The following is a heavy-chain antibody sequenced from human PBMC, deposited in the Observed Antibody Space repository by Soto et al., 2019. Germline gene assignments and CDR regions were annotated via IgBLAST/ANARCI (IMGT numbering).Heavy chain of an antibody. CDR2: INPSGGST. Sequence: GASVKVSCKASGYTFTSYYMHWVRQAPGQGLEWMGIINPSGGSTSYAQKFQGRVTMTRDTSTSTVYMELSSLRSEDTAVYYCARGADTAMVTGYYYYGMDVWGQGTMVTFSS. J-gene: IGHJ6*02. D-gene: IGHD5-18*01. V-gene: IGHV1-46*01. CDR3: ARGADTAMVTGYYYYGMDV. CDR1: GYTFTSYY.